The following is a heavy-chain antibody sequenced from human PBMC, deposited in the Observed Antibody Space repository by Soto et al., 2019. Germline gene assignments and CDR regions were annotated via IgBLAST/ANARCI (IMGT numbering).Heavy chain of an antibody. CDR1: GGSFSGYY. CDR2: INHSGST. V-gene: IGHV4-34*01. D-gene: IGHD6-6*01. Sequence: QVQLQQWGAGLLKPSETLSLTCAVYGGSFSGYYWSWIRQPPGKGLEWIGEINHSGSTNYNPSLKSRVTISVDTSKNQFSLKLSSVTAADMAVYYCARGEDSSFDYWGQGTLVTVSS. CDR3: ARGEDSSFDY. J-gene: IGHJ4*02.